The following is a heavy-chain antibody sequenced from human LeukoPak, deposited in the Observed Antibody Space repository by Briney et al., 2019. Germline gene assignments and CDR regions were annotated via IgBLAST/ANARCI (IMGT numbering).Heavy chain of an antibody. CDR2: ISGSGGST. D-gene: IGHD4-11*01. Sequence: GGSLRLSCAASGFTLSSYAMSWVRQAPGKGLEWVSGISGSGGSTYYADSVKGRFTISRDNSRNTLYLQMNSLRAEDMAVYYCARVDYSNYLLIYYYYYMDVWGKGTTVTVSS. CDR3: ARVDYSNYLLIYYYYYMDV. CDR1: GFTLSSYA. V-gene: IGHV3-23*01. J-gene: IGHJ6*03.